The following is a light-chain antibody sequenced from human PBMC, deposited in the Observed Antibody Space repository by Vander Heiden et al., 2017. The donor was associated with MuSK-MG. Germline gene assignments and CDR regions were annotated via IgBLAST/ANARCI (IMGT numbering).Light chain of an antibody. CDR1: QSVSSY. Sequence: EIVLTQSPATLSLSPGERATLSCRASQSVSSYLAWYQQKPGQAPRLLIYDASNRATGIPARFSGRAYGPDFTLTISSREPEDFAVYYCQQFSNWPPLTFGGGTKVEIK. CDR3: QQFSNWPPLT. V-gene: IGKV3-11*01. CDR2: DAS. J-gene: IGKJ4*01.